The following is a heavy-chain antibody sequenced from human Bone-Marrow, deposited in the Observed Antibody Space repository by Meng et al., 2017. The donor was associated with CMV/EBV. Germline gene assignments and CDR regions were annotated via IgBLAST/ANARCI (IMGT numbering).Heavy chain of an antibody. J-gene: IGHJ6*02. CDR3: ARDLREDIVVVPAAYYYYYGMDV. CDR2: ISAYNGNT. CDR1: GYTFTSYG. Sequence: ASVKVSCKASGYTFTSYGISWVRQAPGQGLEWMGWISAYNGNTNYAQKLQGRVTMTTDTFTSTAYMELRSLRSDDTAVYYCARDLREDIVVVPAAYYYYYGMDVWGQGTTVTI. V-gene: IGHV1-18*01. D-gene: IGHD2-2*01.